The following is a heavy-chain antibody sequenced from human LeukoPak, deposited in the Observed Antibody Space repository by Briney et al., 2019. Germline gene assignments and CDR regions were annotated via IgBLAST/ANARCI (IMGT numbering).Heavy chain of an antibody. J-gene: IGHJ6*03. V-gene: IGHV1-8*03. D-gene: IGHD3-10*01. CDR3: ARAITMVRGVIDWYYYYYMDV. CDR2: MNPNSGNT. CDR1: GYTFTSYD. Sequence: ASVKVSCKASGYTFTSYDINWVRQATGQGLEWMGWMNPNSGNTSYAQKFQGRVTITRNTSISTAYMELSSLRSEETAVYYCARAITMVRGVIDWYYYYYMDVWGKGTTVTVSS.